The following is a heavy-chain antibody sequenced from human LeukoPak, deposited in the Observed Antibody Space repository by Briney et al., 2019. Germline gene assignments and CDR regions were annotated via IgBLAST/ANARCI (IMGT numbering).Heavy chain of an antibody. D-gene: IGHD3-9*01. V-gene: IGHV1-18*01. J-gene: IGHJ5*02. CDR3: ARDDSDILTGYYSP. Sequence: GSSVKVSCKASGGTFSSYAISWVRQAPGQGLEWMGWISAYNGNTNYAQKLQGRVTMTTDTSTSTAYMELRSLRSDDTAVYYCARDDSDILTGYYSPWGQGTLVTVSS. CDR1: GGTFSSYA. CDR2: ISAYNGNT.